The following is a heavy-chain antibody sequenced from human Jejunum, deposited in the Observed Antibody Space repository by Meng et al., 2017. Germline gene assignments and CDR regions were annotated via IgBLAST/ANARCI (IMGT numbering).Heavy chain of an antibody. D-gene: IGHD1-26*01. CDR1: GDSFTDYY. CDR3: ARRIRGGSYLG. Sequence: QLQLQESGSGLVKPSQTLSLTCAVSGDSFTDYYWNWIRQPPGKGLEWIGEIHHSGSTNYNPSLESRVTMSGDTSRKQFSLRLSSVTAADTAVYYCARRIRGGSYLGWGQGTLVTVSS. V-gene: IGHV4-34*09. CDR2: IHHSGST. J-gene: IGHJ4*02.